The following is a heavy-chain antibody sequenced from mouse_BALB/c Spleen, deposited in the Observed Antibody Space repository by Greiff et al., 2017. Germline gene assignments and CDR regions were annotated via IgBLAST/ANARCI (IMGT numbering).Heavy chain of an antibody. CDR1: GYTFTNYW. Sequence: VKLQESGAELVRPGTSVKISCKASGYTFTNYWLGWVKQRPGHGLEWIGDIYPGGGYTNYNEKFKGKATLTADTSSSTAYMQLSSLTSEDSAVYFCARSLGYYGSSWDYWGQGTTLTVSS. D-gene: IGHD1-1*01. J-gene: IGHJ2*01. CDR3: ARSLGYYGSSWDY. V-gene: IGHV1-63*02. CDR2: IYPGGGYT.